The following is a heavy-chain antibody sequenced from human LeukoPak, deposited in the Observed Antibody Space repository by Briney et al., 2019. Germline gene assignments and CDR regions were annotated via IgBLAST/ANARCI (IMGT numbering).Heavy chain of an antibody. CDR3: ARDATGTGHKDY. D-gene: IGHD1-1*01. J-gene: IGHJ4*02. V-gene: IGHV4-61*02. CDR2: IYTSGST. CDR1: GGSISSGSYY. Sequence: SETLSLTCTVSGGSISSGSYYWSWIRQPAGKGLEWIGRIYTSGSTNYNPSLKSRVTISVDTSKNQFSLKVGSVTAADTAVYYCARDATGTGHKDYWGQGTLVTVSS.